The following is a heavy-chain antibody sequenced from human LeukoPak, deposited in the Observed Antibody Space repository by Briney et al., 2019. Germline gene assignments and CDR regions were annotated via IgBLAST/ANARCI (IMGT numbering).Heavy chain of an antibody. J-gene: IGHJ4*02. D-gene: IGHD4-17*01. CDR2: IIPIFGTA. V-gene: IGHV1-69*05. CDR3: ARSRTYGDYVTHFDY. Sequence: GASVKVSCKASGRTFSSYAISWVRQAPGQGLEWMGGIIPIFGTANYAQKFQGRVTITTDESTSTAYMELSSLRSEDTAVYYCARSRTYGDYVTHFDYWGQGTLVTVSS. CDR1: GRTFSSYA.